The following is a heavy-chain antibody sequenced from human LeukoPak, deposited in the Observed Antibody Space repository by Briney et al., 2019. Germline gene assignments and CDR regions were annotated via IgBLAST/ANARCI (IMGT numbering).Heavy chain of an antibody. V-gene: IGHV3-33*08. CDR1: GFTFSSYG. CDR2: IWYDGSNK. J-gene: IGHJ6*02. D-gene: IGHD3-22*01. Sequence: GGSLRLSCAASGFTFSSYGMHWVRQAPGKGLEWVAVIWYDGSNKYYADSVKGRFTISRDNSKNTLYLQMNSLRAEDTAVYYCARDYYDSSGYYWGGLYYYYGMDFWGQGTTVTVSS. CDR3: ARDYYDSSGYYWGGLYYYYGMDF.